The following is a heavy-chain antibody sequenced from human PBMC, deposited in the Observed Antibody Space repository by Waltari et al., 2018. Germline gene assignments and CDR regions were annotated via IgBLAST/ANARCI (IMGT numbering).Heavy chain of an antibody. CDR3: ARGDYDDSSGYYYYYYGMDV. Sequence: EVQLVESGGGLVKPGGSLRLSCAASGFTFSSYSMNWVRQAPGKGLEWVSSISSSSSYIYNADSVKGRFTISRDNAKNSLYRQMNSLRAEDTAVYYCARGDYDDSSGYYYYYYGMDVWCQVTTVTVS. V-gene: IGHV3-21*01. CDR2: ISSSSSYI. CDR1: GFTFSSYS. D-gene: IGHD3-22*01. J-gene: IGHJ6*02.